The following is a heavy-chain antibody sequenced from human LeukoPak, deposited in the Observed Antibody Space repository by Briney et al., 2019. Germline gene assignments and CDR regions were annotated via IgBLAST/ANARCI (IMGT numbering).Heavy chain of an antibody. CDR2: IKEEGSGK. J-gene: IGHJ4*02. CDR1: GFPFSSYW. CDR3: ARIYYDSSGYRLFDY. D-gene: IGHD3-22*01. Sequence: GSLSLSCAASGFPFSSYWMSWVRQAPGKGLEWVANIKEEGSGKYYVDSVKGRFTISRDNAKNSLYLQMNSLRAEDTAVYYCARIYYDSSGYRLFDYWGQGTLVTVSS. V-gene: IGHV3-7*02.